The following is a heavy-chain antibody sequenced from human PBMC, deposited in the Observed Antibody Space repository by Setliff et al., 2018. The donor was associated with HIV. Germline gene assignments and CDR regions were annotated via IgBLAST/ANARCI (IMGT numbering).Heavy chain of an antibody. CDR2: IKQDGSEK. CDR3: ARVFWYGLPQIYYYMDV. V-gene: IGHV3-7*01. J-gene: IGHJ6*03. Sequence: PGGSLSLSCAASGFRFSTYWMTWVHQAPGKGLEWVANIKQDGSEKYYVDSVKGRFTLSRDNAKNSLYLQMNSLRAEDTAVYYCARVFWYGLPQIYYYMDVWGKGTTVTVSS. CDR1: GFRFSTYW. D-gene: IGHD2-8*02.